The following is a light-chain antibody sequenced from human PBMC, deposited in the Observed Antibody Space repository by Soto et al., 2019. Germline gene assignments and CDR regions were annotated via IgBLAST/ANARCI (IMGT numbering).Light chain of an antibody. Sequence: DIQLTQSPSFLSASVGDRVTITCRASQGIDSYLAWYQQKPGKAPKLLIYAASTLQSGVPSRFSGRGSGTEFTLTISSLQPEDFATYSCQQLNSYPFFGPGTKVDIK. J-gene: IGKJ3*01. CDR3: QQLNSYPF. CDR1: QGIDSY. V-gene: IGKV1-9*01. CDR2: AAS.